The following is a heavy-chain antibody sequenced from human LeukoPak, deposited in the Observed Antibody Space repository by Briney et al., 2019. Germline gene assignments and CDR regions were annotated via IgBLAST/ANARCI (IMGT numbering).Heavy chain of an antibody. D-gene: IGHD6-13*01. V-gene: IGHV4-39*07. CDR1: DDSISSSTYY. CDR3: ARRPGIAAAGTDY. Sequence: SETLSLTCIISDDSISSSTYYWGWIRQPPGKGLEWIGTLYYSGKTYYNPSLKSRVTISIDTSKNQFSLKLTSATAADTAVYYCARRPGIAAAGTDYWGQGTLVTVSS. CDR2: LYYSGKT. J-gene: IGHJ4*02.